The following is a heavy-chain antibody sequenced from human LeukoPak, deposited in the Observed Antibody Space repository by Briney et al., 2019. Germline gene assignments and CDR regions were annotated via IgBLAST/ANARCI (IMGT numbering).Heavy chain of an antibody. CDR1: RGSFSGYF. CDR2: MNDSGST. CDR3: ARKGFVESTGWRGAFDV. V-gene: IGHV4-34*01. D-gene: IGHD2-8*02. J-gene: IGHJ3*01. Sequence: PSETLSLTCDVYRGSFSGYFWSWIRQTPGKGLEWLGEMNDSGSTNYNPSLESRVTISVAVSKNQYSLRLTSVTAADTAVYYCARKGFVESTGWRGAFDVWGQGTMVTVSS.